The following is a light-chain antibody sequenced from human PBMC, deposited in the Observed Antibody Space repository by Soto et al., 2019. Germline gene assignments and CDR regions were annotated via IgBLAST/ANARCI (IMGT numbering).Light chain of an antibody. CDR2: DAS. Sequence: EIVLTQSPATLSLSPGERATLSCRASQSVSSYLAWYQQKPGQAPRLLIYDASNRATGIPARFSGSGSGTEFTPTISRLEPEDFAVYYCQQRSKRGHTFGGGTKVEIK. CDR3: QQRSKRGHT. V-gene: IGKV3-11*01. CDR1: QSVSSY. J-gene: IGKJ4*01.